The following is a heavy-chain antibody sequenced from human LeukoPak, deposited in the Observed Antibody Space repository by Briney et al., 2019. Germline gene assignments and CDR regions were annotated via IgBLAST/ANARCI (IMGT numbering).Heavy chain of an antibody. CDR2: IYPGDSDT. CDR1: GYTFTSYW. J-gene: IGHJ4*02. V-gene: IGHV5-51*01. D-gene: IGHD3-22*01. CDR3: ARLDDSSGYEFDY. Sequence: GESLKISCKGSGYTFTSYWIGWVRQMPGKGLEWMGTIYPGDSDTRYSPSFEGQVTISADKSISTAYLQWSSLKASDTAMYYCARLDDSSGYEFDYWGQGTLVTVSS.